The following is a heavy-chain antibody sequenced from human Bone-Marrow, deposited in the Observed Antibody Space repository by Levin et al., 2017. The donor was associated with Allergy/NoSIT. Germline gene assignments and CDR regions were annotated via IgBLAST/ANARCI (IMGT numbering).Heavy chain of an antibody. Sequence: ASVKVSCKASVYTFTSYYMHWVRQAPGQGLEWMGIINPSGGSTSYAQKFQGRVTMTRDTSTSTVYMELSSLRSEDTAVYYCARSGVVAADFDYWGQGTLVTVSS. CDR2: INPSGGST. D-gene: IGHD2-15*01. CDR1: VYTFTSYY. CDR3: ARSGVVAADFDY. V-gene: IGHV1-46*01. J-gene: IGHJ4*02.